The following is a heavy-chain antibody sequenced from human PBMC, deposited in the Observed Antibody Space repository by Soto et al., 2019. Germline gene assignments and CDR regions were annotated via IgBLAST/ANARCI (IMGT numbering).Heavy chain of an antibody. D-gene: IGHD3-16*01. Sequence: GGSLRLSCAASGFTFSSYAMSWVRQAPGKGLEWVSAISGSGGSTYYADSVKGRFTISRDNSKNTLYLQMNSLRAEDTAVYYCAKHWEGYDYIWGSWTSYYFDYWGQGTLVTVSS. CDR1: GFTFSSYA. CDR3: AKHWEGYDYIWGSWTSYYFDY. CDR2: ISGSGGST. V-gene: IGHV3-23*01. J-gene: IGHJ4*02.